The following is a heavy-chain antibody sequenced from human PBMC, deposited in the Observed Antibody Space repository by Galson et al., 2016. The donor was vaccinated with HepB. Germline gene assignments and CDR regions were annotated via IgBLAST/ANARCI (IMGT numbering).Heavy chain of an antibody. J-gene: IGHJ6*02. D-gene: IGHD5-18*01. CDR3: ARRFRYTYGPPYGMDV. V-gene: IGHV4-39*01. CDR1: GGSISSSSYY. Sequence: ETLSLTCTVSGGSISSSSYYWGWIRQPPGKGLEWIGSIYYSGSTYYNPSLQSRVTIPVDTSKNQFSLKMSSVTAADTAVYYCARRFRYTYGPPYGMDVWGQGTTVTVSS. CDR2: IYYSGST.